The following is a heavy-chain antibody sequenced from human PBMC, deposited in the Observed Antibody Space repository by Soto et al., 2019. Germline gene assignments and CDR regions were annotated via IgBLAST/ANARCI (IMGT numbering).Heavy chain of an antibody. Sequence: SETLSLTCAVSGYSITSGYYWGWIRQPPGKGLEWIGSIYHSGSTYYNPSLKSRVTISVDTSKNQFSLKLSSVTAADTAVYYCARDYYDSSGYPPWFDPWGQGTLVTVSS. CDR1: GYSITSGYY. V-gene: IGHV4-38-2*02. CDR2: IYHSGST. J-gene: IGHJ5*02. D-gene: IGHD3-22*01. CDR3: ARDYYDSSGYPPWFDP.